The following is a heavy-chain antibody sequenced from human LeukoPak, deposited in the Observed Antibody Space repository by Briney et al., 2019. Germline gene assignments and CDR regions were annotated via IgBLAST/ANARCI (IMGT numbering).Heavy chain of an antibody. CDR1: GYTFTSYY. V-gene: IGHV1-46*01. CDR2: VNPSGGST. CDR3: ARETGPRYYYYGMDV. Sequence: GASVKVSCTASGYTFTSYYMHWVRQAPGQGLEWMGIVNPSGGSTSYAQKFQGRVTMTRDTSTSTVYMELSSLRSEDTAVYYCARETGPRYYYYGMDVWGQGTTVTVSS. J-gene: IGHJ6*02.